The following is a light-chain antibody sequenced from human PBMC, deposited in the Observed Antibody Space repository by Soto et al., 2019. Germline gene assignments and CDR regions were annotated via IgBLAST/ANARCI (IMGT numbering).Light chain of an antibody. J-gene: IGLJ2*01. Sequence: QSALTQPPSASGSPGQSVTISCTGTSSDVGGYNYVSWYQQHPGKAPKLMIYEVSKRPSGVPDRFSGSKSGNTASLTVSGLQAGDEADYYCSSYAGSKNVVFGGGTKLTVL. CDR1: SSDVGGYNY. V-gene: IGLV2-8*01. CDR3: SSYAGSKNVV. CDR2: EVS.